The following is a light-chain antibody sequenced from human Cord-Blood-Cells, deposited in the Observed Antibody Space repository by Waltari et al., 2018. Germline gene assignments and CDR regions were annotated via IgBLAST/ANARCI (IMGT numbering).Light chain of an antibody. V-gene: IGKV3D-15*01. CDR3: QQYNNWPPLT. CDR1: QSVSSN. J-gene: IGKJ4*01. CDR2: GAS. Sequence: EIVMTQPPATLSVSPGERATLSCRASQSVSSNLAWYQQKPGQAPRLLIYGASTRGTGVPARFSGSGSGTEFTLTISSLQSEDFAVYYCQQYNNWPPLTFGGGTKVEIK.